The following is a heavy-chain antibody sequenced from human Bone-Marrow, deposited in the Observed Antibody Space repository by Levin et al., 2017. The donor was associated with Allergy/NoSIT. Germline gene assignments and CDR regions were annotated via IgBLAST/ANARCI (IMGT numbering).Heavy chain of an antibody. V-gene: IGHV4-59*01. Sequence: SETLSLTCTVSGGSISSYYWSWIRQPPGKGLEWIGYIYYSGSTNYNPSLKSRVTISVDTSKNQFSLKLSSVTAADTAVYYCARGVVVTIFGVVINHDAFDSWGQGTMVTVSS. D-gene: IGHD3-3*01. CDR2: IYYSGST. J-gene: IGHJ3*02. CDR3: ARGVVVTIFGVVINHDAFDS. CDR1: GGSISSYY.